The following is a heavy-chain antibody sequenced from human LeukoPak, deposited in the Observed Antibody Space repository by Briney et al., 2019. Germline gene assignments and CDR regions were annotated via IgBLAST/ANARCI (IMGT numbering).Heavy chain of an antibody. CDR2: ISGSGGST. CDR3: AKAALPGIAAAGTVRNYYYYYYMDV. CDR1: GFTFSSYA. D-gene: IGHD6-13*01. J-gene: IGHJ6*03. V-gene: IGHV3-23*01. Sequence: GGSLRLSCAASGFTFSSYAMSWVRQAPGKGLEWVSAISGSGGSTYYADSVKGRFTISRDNSKNTLYLQMNSLRAEDTAVYYCAKAALPGIAAAGTVRNYYYYYYMDVWGKGTTVTVSS.